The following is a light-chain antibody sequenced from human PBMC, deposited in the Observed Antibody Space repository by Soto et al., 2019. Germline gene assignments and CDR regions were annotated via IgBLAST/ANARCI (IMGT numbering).Light chain of an antibody. J-gene: IGLJ3*02. Sequence: QPVLTQPRSVSGSPGQSVTISCTGTSSDVGGYNYVSWYQQHPGRAPKLMIYDVTKRPSGVPDRLSGSKSGSTASLTISGLQAEDEADYYCCSYAGSYSWVFGGGTKLTVL. CDR2: DVT. CDR3: CSYAGSYSWV. CDR1: SSDVGGYNY. V-gene: IGLV2-11*01.